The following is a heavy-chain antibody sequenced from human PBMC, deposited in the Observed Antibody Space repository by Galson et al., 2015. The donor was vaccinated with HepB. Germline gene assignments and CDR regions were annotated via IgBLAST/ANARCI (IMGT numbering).Heavy chain of an antibody. CDR1: GFSLSSSW. CDR3: ARFQRLSFDY. J-gene: IGHJ4*02. V-gene: IGHV3-7*01. CDR2: NQKDGDEK. D-gene: IGHD2-21*01. Sequence: SLRLSCAASGFSLSSSWMSWVRQAPGKGLEWVATNQKDGDEKYYVDSVKGRFTISRDNAKNSLYLQMNSLRAEDTAVYYCARFQRLSFDYWGQGTLVTVSS.